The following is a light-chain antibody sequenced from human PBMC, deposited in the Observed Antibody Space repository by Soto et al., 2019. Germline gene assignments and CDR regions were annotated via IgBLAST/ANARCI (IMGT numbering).Light chain of an antibody. Sequence: QSVLTQTASVSGSPGQSITISCTGTSSDIGAYKYVSWYQQHPGKAPQLMIFDVSDRPSGISSRFSGSKSGNTASLTISGLQADDEADYYCSSYTSSRIYVFGNGTKLTVL. V-gene: IGLV2-14*01. CDR2: DVS. CDR3: SSYTSSRIYV. J-gene: IGLJ1*01. CDR1: SSDIGAYKY.